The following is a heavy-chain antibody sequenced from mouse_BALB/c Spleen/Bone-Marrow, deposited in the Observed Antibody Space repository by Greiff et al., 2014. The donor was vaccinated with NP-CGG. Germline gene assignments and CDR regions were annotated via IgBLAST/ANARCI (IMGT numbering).Heavy chain of an antibody. D-gene: IGHD1-2*01. V-gene: IGHV3-8*02. Sequence: EVKLMESGPSLVKPSQTLSLTCSVTGDSITSGYWNWIRKFPGNKLEYMGYISYSGSTYYNPSLKSRIFITRDTSKNQYYLQLISVTTEDTATFYCARYKGFHWGMDYWGQGTSVTVSS. CDR2: ISYSGST. CDR1: GDSITSGY. J-gene: IGHJ4*01. CDR3: ARYKGFHWGMDY.